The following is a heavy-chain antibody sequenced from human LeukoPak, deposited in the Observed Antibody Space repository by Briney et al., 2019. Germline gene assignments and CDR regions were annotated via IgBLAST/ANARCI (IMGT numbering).Heavy chain of an antibody. Sequence: SETLSLTCTVSGYSITSHYYWGWIRQPPGKGLEWIGSIYHSGSTNYNPSLKSRVTISVDTSKNQFSLKLSSVTAADTAVYYCARQPGIYYYGSGSYYNVNWFDPWGQGTLVTVSS. J-gene: IGHJ5*02. CDR1: GYSITSHYY. CDR3: ARQPGIYYYGSGSYYNVNWFDP. D-gene: IGHD3-10*01. V-gene: IGHV4-38-2*02. CDR2: IYHSGST.